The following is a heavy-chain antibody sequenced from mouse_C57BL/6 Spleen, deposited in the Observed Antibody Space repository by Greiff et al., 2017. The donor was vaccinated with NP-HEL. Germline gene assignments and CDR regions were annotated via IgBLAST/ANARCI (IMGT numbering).Heavy chain of an antibody. CDR3: TRGMDYGSSYGAWCAY. CDR1: GYTFTDYE. V-gene: IGHV1-15*01. J-gene: IGHJ3*01. Sequence: VQLQQSGAELVRPGASVTLSCKASGYTFTDYEMHWVKQTPVHGLEWIGAIDPETGGTAYNQKFKGKAILTADKSSSTAYMELRSLTSEDSAVYYCTRGMDYGSSYGAWCAYWGQGTLVTVSA. CDR2: IDPETGGT. D-gene: IGHD1-1*01.